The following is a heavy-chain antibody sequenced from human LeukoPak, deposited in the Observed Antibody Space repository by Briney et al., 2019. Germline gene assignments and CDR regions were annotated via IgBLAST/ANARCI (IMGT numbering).Heavy chain of an antibody. CDR1: GGSINSYY. CDR2: MYYSGGT. D-gene: IGHD3-16*01. CDR3: ARGGRIPRKGFDY. Sequence: PSETLSLTCTVSGGSINSYYWSWIRQPPGKGLEWIGHMYYSGGTNYNPSLKSRVTISVDTSKNQFSLKLSSVTAADTAVYYCARGGRIPRKGFDYWGQGTLVTVSS. J-gene: IGHJ4*02. V-gene: IGHV4-59*12.